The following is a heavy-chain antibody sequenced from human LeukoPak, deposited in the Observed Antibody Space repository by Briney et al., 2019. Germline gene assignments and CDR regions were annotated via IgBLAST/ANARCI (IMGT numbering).Heavy chain of an antibody. CDR2: INHSGST. CDR3: ARGVYDSSGYWADY. V-gene: IGHV4-34*01. D-gene: IGHD3-22*01. CDR1: GGSFSGYY. J-gene: IGHJ4*02. Sequence: SETLSLTCAVYGGSFSGYYWSWIRQPPGKGLEWIGEINHSGSTNYNPSLKSRVTISVDTSKNQFSLKLSSVTAADTAVYYCARGVYDSSGYWADYWGQGTLVTVSS.